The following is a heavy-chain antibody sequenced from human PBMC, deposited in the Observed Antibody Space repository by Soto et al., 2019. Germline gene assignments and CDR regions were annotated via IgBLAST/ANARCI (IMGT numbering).Heavy chain of an antibody. J-gene: IGHJ4*02. D-gene: IGHD5-12*01. CDR2: ISSRSSTI. CDR3: ASLSGYSGYDLSYYFDY. CDR1: GFTFSSYS. V-gene: IGHV3-48*01. Sequence: EVQLVESGGGLVQPGGSLRLSCAASGFTFSSYSMNWVRQAPGKGLEWVSYISSRSSTIYYADSVKGRFTHSRDNAKNSLYLQMNSLRAEDTAVYYCASLSGYSGYDLSYYFDYWGQGTLVTVSS.